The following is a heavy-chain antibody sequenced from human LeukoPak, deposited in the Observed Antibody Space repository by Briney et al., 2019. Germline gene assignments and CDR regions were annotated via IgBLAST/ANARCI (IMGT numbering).Heavy chain of an antibody. CDR2: IYYSGST. J-gene: IGHJ6*02. V-gene: IGHV4-59*01. D-gene: IGHD4-17*01. CDR3: ARDRGDYPYYYYYGMDV. CDR1: GGSISSYY. Sequence: SETLSLTCPVSGGSISSYYWSWIRQPPGKGLEWIGYIYYSGSTNYNPSLKSRVTISVDTSKNQFSLKLSSVTAADTAVYYCARDRGDYPYYYYYGMDVWGQGATVTVSS.